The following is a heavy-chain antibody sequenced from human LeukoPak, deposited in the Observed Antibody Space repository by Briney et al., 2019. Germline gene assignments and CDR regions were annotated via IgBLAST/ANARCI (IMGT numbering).Heavy chain of an antibody. CDR1: GFTFADHA. V-gene: IGHV3-9*01. CDR2: INWNNGGI. J-gene: IGHJ4*02. Sequence: GGSLRLSCVASGFTFADHAMHWVRRAPGQGLEWVTGINWNNGGIVYAASVRGRFTVSRDNAKNTLYLQMNRLGPEDTAFYYCASLGPLGAFDYWGQGTLVTVSS. CDR3: ASLGPLGAFDY.